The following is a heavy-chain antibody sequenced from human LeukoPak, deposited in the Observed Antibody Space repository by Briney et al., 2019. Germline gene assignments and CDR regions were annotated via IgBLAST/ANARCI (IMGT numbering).Heavy chain of an antibody. Sequence: SETLSLTCSVSGDSIRSGTYYWSWIRQPAGKGLEWIGRIYTSGSTSYNPALKSRVTISVDTSKNQFSLKLTSVTAANTAVYYCARGGGATRIDYWGQGTLVTVSS. J-gene: IGHJ4*02. V-gene: IGHV4-61*02. CDR2: IYTSGST. CDR1: GDSIRSGTYY. CDR3: ARGGGATRIDY. D-gene: IGHD3-10*01.